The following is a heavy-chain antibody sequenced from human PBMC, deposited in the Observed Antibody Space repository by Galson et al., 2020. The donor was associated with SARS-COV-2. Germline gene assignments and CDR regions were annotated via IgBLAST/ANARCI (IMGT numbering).Heavy chain of an antibody. Sequence: SETLSLTCTVSGGSISSSSYYWGWIRQPPGKGLEWIGSIYYSGSTYYNPSLKSRVTISVDTSKNQFSLKLSSVTAADTAVYYCARLNRSGFHFDYWGQGTLVTVSS. CDR3: ARLNRSGFHFDY. CDR1: GGSISSSSYY. V-gene: IGHV4-39*01. J-gene: IGHJ4*02. CDR2: IYYSGST. D-gene: IGHD3-3*01.